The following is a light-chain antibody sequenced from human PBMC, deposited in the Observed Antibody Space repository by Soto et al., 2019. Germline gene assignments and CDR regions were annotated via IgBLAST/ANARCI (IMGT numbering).Light chain of an antibody. V-gene: IGKV3-20*01. J-gene: IGKJ4*01. CDR3: QQYDNSPLT. CDR2: GAS. Sequence: EIVLTQSPGTLSLSPGERATLSCRASQSVSSSFLAWYQQKPCQAPRLLIYGASSRATGIPDRFSGSGSGTDFTLTISRLEPEDFAVYYCQQYDNSPLTFGGGTKVEIK. CDR1: QSVSSSF.